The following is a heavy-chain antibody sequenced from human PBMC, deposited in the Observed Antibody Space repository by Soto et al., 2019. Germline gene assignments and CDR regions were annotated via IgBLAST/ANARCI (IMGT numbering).Heavy chain of an antibody. CDR2: IYYNGYSGSA. J-gene: IGHJ4*02. Sequence: SETLSLTCTVSGGSISSYNWAWIRQPPGKGLEWMGFIYYNGYSGSANYNPSLKSRGTISMDTSKNQFSLKLSSVTAADSAVYYCARFNYSSSWFFDSWGQGALVTVSA. D-gene: IGHD6-13*01. CDR1: GGSISSYN. V-gene: IGHV4-59*01. CDR3: ARFNYSSSWFFDS.